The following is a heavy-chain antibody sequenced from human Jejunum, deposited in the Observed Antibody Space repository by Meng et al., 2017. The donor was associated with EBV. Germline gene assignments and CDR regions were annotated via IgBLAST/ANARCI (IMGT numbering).Heavy chain of an antibody. D-gene: IGHD4-17*01. CDR1: GFTFSSYS. Sequence: GRLLESGGGLVKPGGSLRLSCAASGFTFSSYSMNWVRQAPGKGLEWVSSITSTSGFIAYADSVKGRFTISRDNAKNSLYLQMNSLRAEDTAVYYCAKVGGDYHLSEIDYWGQGTLVTVSS. CDR3: AKVGGDYHLSEIDY. V-gene: IGHV3-21*01. J-gene: IGHJ4*02. CDR2: ITSTSGFI.